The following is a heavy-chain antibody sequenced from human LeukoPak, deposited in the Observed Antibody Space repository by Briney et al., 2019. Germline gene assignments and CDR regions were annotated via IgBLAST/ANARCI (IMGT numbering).Heavy chain of an antibody. Sequence: PGGSLRLSCAASGFTFSSDNMNWVRQAPGKGLEWVSSISSSSTYIYYADSVKGRFTISRDNAKNSLYLQMNSLRAEDTAVYYCARDHTSMVQGSYSGFYYYMDVWGKGTTVTVSS. V-gene: IGHV3-21*01. CDR2: ISSSSTYI. J-gene: IGHJ6*03. D-gene: IGHD3-10*01. CDR1: GFTFSSDN. CDR3: ARDHTSMVQGSYSGFYYYMDV.